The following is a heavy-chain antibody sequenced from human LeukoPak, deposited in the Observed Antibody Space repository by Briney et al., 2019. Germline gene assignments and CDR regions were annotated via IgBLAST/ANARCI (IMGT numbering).Heavy chain of an antibody. CDR2: TYSGGTT. J-gene: IGHJ4*02. D-gene: IGHD5-18*01. CDR1: GFTVSSNY. CDR3: ATKRGYNYGLDY. Sequence: GGSLRLSCAASGFTVSSNYMSWVRQSPGKGLEWGSLTYSGGTTNYADSVKGRFTISRDNSKNTLYLQMNSLRVEDTAVYYCATKRGYNYGLDYWGQGTLVTVSS. V-gene: IGHV3-53*01.